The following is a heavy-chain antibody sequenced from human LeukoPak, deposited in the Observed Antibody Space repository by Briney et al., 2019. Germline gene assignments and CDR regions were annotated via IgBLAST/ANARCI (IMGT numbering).Heavy chain of an antibody. D-gene: IGHD6-13*01. V-gene: IGHV4-39*01. CDR3: ARRKGIAAVDY. J-gene: IGHJ4*02. Sequence: SETLSLTCTVSGGSISSSSYYWGWIRQPPGKGLEWIGSIYSSGSTYYNPSLKSRVTISVDTSKNQFSLKLSSVTAADTAVYYCARRKGIAAVDYWGQGTLVTVSS. CDR1: GGSISSSSYY. CDR2: IYSSGST.